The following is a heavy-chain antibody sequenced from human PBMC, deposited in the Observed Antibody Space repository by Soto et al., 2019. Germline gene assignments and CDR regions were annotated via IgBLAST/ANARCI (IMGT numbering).Heavy chain of an antibody. J-gene: IGHJ6*02. D-gene: IGHD4-17*01. CDR3: AKDIGLTTGGMDV. CDR2: ISWNSGSI. V-gene: IGHV3-9*01. Sequence: PGGSLRLSCAASGFTFDDYAMHWVRQAPGKGLEWVSGISWNSGSIAYADSVKGRFTISRDNAKNSLYLQMNSLRAEDTALYYCAKDIGLTTGGMDVWGQGTTVTVSS. CDR1: GFTFDDYA.